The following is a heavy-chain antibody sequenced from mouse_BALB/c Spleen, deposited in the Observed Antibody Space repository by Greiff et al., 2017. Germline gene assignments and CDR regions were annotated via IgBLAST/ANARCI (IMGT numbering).Heavy chain of an antibody. V-gene: IGHV3-8*02. CDR2: ISYSGST. J-gene: IGHJ2*01. CDR1: GDSITSGY. Sequence: EVKVEESGPSLVKPSQTLSLTCSVTGDSITSGYWNWIRKFPGNKLEYMGYISYSGSTYYNPSLKSRISITRDTSKNQYYLQLNSVTTEDTATYYCARSLGNYVGYFDYWGQGTTLTVSS. CDR3: ARSLGNYVGYFDY. D-gene: IGHD2-1*01.